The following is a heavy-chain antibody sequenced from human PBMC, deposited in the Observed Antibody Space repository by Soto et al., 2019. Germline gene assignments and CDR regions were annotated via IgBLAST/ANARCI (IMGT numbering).Heavy chain of an antibody. CDR1: GFAFTTFA. Sequence: PEGSLRLSCEASGFAFTTFAMHWVRQPPGKGLEWLAIIWYDGSNIFYGDSVKGRFTISRDNTRNTLYLQMNSLRAGDTALYYCARDNSGTPGHDGFGMWGRGTMVT. V-gene: IGHV3-33*01. J-gene: IGHJ3*02. CDR2: IWYDGSNI. D-gene: IGHD1-1*01. CDR3: ARDNSGTPGHDGFGM.